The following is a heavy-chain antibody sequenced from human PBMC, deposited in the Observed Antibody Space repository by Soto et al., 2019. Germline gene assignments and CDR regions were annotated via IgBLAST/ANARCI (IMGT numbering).Heavy chain of an antibody. D-gene: IGHD2-15*01. CDR2: INPSGGST. Sequence: ASVKVSCKASGYTFTSYYMHWVRQAPGQGLEWMGIINPSGGSTSYAQKFQGRVTMTRDTSTSTVYMELSSLRSEDTAVYYCARAGYCSGGSCSGEFDYWGQGTLVTVSS. CDR3: ARAGYCSGGSCSGEFDY. J-gene: IGHJ4*02. V-gene: IGHV1-46*01. CDR1: GYTFTSYY.